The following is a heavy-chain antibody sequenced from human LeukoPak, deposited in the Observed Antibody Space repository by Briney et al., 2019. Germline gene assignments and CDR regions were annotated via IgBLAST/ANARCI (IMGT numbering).Heavy chain of an antibody. V-gene: IGHV3-33*06. Sequence: GGSLRLSCAASGFTLSNYGMHWVRQAPGKGLEWVAVIWYDGSDKYYADSVKGRFTISRDNSKNTLYLQMNSLRAEDTAVYYCAKPASYGSGSYYRKGYFDYWGQGTLVTVSS. CDR2: IWYDGSDK. CDR3: AKPASYGSGSYYRKGYFDY. CDR1: GFTLSNYG. J-gene: IGHJ4*02. D-gene: IGHD3-10*01.